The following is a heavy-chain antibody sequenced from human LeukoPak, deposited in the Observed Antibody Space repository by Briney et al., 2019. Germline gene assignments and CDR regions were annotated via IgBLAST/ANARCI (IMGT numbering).Heavy chain of an antibody. J-gene: IGHJ5*02. CDR2: ISWNSGSI. CDR1: GFTFDDYA. CDR3: AKDRVAGIAAARNWFDP. V-gene: IGHV3-9*01. D-gene: IGHD6-13*01. Sequence: PGRSLRLSCAASGFTFDDYAMHWVRQAPGKGLEWISGISWNSGSIGYADPVKGRFTISRDNAKNSLYLQMNSLRAEDTALYYCAKDRVAGIAAARNWFDPWGQGTLVTVSS.